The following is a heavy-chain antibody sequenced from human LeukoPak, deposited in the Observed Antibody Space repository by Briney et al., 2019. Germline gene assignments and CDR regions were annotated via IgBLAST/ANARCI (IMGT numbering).Heavy chain of an antibody. CDR2: ISGSGSNT. Sequence: GGSLRLSCAASDFTFTSYAMSWVRQAPGKGLEWVSTISGSGSNTYYADSVKGRFSISRDNSKNTLYLQMDSLRGEDTAVYYCAKDFRIGYSAHFDYWGQGALVTVSS. D-gene: IGHD2-21*01. V-gene: IGHV3-23*01. CDR1: DFTFTSYA. CDR3: AKDFRIGYSAHFDY. J-gene: IGHJ4*02.